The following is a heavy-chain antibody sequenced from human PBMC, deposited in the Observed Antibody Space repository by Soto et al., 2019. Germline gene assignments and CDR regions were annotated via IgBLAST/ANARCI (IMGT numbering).Heavy chain of an antibody. CDR3: ARKGYIGNCGLDV. J-gene: IGHJ6*02. D-gene: IGHD5-12*01. CDR1: GDTFINYD. Sequence: QVQLVQSGAEVKRPGASVKVSCKASGDTFINYDVAWVRRAPGQGLQWMGGISISKGKTYYEQSLQGRVTMTTDTVTTTAYMEVRSLRSDDTAVYYCARKGYIGNCGLDVWGQGTTVTVSS. V-gene: IGHV1-18*01. CDR2: ISISKGKT.